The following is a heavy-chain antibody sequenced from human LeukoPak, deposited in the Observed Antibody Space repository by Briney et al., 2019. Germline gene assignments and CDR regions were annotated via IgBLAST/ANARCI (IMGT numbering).Heavy chain of an antibody. V-gene: IGHV1-3*01. CDR1: GYTFTSYA. CDR3: AREAGIYGMDV. Sequence: ASVKVSCKASGYTFTSYAVHWVRQAPGQRLEWMGWINAGNGNTKYSQKFQGRVTITRDTSASTAYMELSSLRSEDTAVYYCAREAGIYGMDVWGQGTTVTVSS. CDR2: INAGNGNT. D-gene: IGHD6-25*01. J-gene: IGHJ6*02.